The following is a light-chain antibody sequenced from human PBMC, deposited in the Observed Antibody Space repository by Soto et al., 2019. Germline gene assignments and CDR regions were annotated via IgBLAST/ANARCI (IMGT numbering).Light chain of an antibody. CDR3: LQRSNRPPWT. V-gene: IGKV3-11*01. J-gene: IGKJ1*01. CDR2: DTS. Sequence: EIVLTQSPATLSLSPGETATLSCRASQYVGTRLAWYQHTPGQAPRLLIYDTSNRATGIPARFSGSGSGTDFTLTINRLAPEDFTAYHCLQRSNRPPWTFAQATMADI. CDR1: QYVGTR.